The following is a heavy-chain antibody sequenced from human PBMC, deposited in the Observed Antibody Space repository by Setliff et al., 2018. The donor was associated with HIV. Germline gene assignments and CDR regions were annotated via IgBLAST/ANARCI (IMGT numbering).Heavy chain of an antibody. CDR1: GGSISSYC. CDR3: ARRIDNSGSFPDKNWFDT. J-gene: IGHJ5*02. V-gene: IGHV4-4*09. D-gene: IGHD3-10*01. CDR2: IFTSGST. Sequence: PSETLSLTCTVSGGSISSYCWNWIRQPPGGGLEWVGFIFTSGSTKYNPSLQSRVTMSIGTSKNQFSLKLTSVTAADTAVYYCARRIDNSGSFPDKNWFDTWGRGSLVTVSS.